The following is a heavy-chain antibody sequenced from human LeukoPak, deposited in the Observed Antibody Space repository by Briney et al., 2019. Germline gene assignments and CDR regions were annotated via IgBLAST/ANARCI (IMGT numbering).Heavy chain of an antibody. CDR2: ISAYNGNT. V-gene: IGHV1-18*01. CDR1: GYTFTSYG. J-gene: IGHJ5*02. CDR3: APLPGLGGGNSGWFDP. D-gene: IGHD4-23*01. Sequence: ASVKVSCKASGYTFTSYGISWVRQAPGQGLEWMGWISAYNGNTNYAQKLQGRVTMTTDTSTSTAYMELRRLRSDDTAVYSCAPLPGLGGGNSGWFDPWGQGTLVTVSS.